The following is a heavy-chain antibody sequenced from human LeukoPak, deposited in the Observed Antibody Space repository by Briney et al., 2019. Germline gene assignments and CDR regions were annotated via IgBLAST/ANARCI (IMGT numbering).Heavy chain of an antibody. V-gene: IGHV3-30*02. CDR3: AREDVVTARYYFDY. J-gene: IGHJ4*02. CDR1: GFTFSSYG. CDR2: IRYDGSNK. Sequence: PGGSLRLSCAASGFTFSSYGMHWVRQAPGKGLEWVAFIRYDGSNKYYADSVKGRFTISRDNSKNTLYLQMNSLRAEDTAVYYCAREDVVTARYYFDYWGQGTLVTVSS. D-gene: IGHD2-21*02.